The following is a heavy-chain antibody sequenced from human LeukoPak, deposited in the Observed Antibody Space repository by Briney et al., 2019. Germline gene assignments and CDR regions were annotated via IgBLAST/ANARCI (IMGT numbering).Heavy chain of an antibody. D-gene: IGHD2-15*01. CDR2: ISGSGGST. V-gene: IGHV3-23*01. CDR3: AKEIYCSGGGCYSDAFDI. Sequence: PGGSLRLSCAASGFTFSSYAMSWVRQAPGKGLEWVSAISGSGGSTYYADSVKGRFTISRDNSKNTLYLQMNSLRAEDTAVYYCAKEIYCSGGGCYSDAFDIWGQGTMVTVSS. CDR1: GFTFSSYA. J-gene: IGHJ3*02.